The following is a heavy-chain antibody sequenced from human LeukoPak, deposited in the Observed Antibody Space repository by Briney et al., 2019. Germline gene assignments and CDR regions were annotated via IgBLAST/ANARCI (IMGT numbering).Heavy chain of an antibody. Sequence: PGGSLRLSCAASGFTFDDYAMHWVRQAPGKGLEWVSGISWNSGSIGYADSVKGRFTISRDNAKNSLYLQMNSLRAEDTALYYCAKDLSEYGDYSPYYYYGMDVWGQGTTVTVSS. CDR1: GFTFDDYA. J-gene: IGHJ6*02. CDR3: AKDLSEYGDYSPYYYYGMDV. CDR2: ISWNSGSI. D-gene: IGHD4-17*01. V-gene: IGHV3-9*01.